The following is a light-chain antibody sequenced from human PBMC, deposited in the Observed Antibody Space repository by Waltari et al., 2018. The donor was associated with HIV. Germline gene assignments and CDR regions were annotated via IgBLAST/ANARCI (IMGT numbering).Light chain of an antibody. CDR3: QQTKTFPLD. V-gene: IGKV1-12*01. J-gene: IGKJ2*01. Sequence: DIQMTQSPTSVSASLGDRVTITCRASQNVSSCLAWYQQKPGKAPNLLIYAASSMHRWVPPRFSGSGSGTDFTLTISSLQSEDSATYYCQQTKTFPLDFGQGTRLEI. CDR2: AAS. CDR1: QNVSSC.